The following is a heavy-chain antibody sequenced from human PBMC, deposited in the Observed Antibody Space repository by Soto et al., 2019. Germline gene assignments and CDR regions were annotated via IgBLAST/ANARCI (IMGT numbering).Heavy chain of an antibody. J-gene: IGHJ3*01. Sequence: PGGSLRLSCAASGFTFSSYWMHWVRQTPGKGLVWVSHINSDGSHTTYADSVKGRFTISRDNAKKSLYLQMNSLRAEDTAVYYCARFTYYDFWSGFYTGILGDAFDVWGQGAMVTVSS. CDR3: ARFTYYDFWSGFYTGILGDAFDV. CDR1: GFTFSSYW. D-gene: IGHD3-3*01. V-gene: IGHV3-74*03. CDR2: INSDGSHT.